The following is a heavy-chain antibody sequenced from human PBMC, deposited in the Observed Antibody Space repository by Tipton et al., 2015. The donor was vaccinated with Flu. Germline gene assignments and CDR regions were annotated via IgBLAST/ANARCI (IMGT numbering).Heavy chain of an antibody. CDR1: GYTFTSYD. V-gene: IGHV1-8*01. Sequence: QLVQSGAEVKKPGASVKVSCKASGYTFTSYDINWVRQATGQGLEWMGWMNPNSGNTGYAQKFQGRVTMTRNTSISTAYMELSSLRSEDPAVFYCARKYSSGWPYYSFYGMDVWGQGTPVTVSS. J-gene: IGHJ6*02. D-gene: IGHD6-19*01. CDR3: ARKYSSGWPYYSFYGMDV. CDR2: MNPNSGNT.